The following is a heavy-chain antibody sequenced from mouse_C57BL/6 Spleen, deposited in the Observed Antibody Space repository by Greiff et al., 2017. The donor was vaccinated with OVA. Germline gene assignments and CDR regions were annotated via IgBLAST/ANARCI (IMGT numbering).Heavy chain of an antibody. Sequence: VQLQQPGAELVRPGTSVKLSCKASGYTFTSYWMHWVKQRPGQGLEWIGVIDPSDSYTNYNQKFKGKATLTVDTSSSTAYMQLSSLTSEDSAVYYCARTFDWYFDVWGTGTTVTVSS. CDR1: GYTFTSYW. V-gene: IGHV1-59*01. J-gene: IGHJ1*03. CDR3: ARTFDWYFDV. CDR2: IDPSDSYT.